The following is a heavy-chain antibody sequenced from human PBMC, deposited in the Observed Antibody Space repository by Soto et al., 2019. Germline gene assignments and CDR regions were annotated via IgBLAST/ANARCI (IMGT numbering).Heavy chain of an antibody. CDR1: GFTFSDYY. Sequence: QVHLVESGGGLVKPGESLRLSCAASGFTFSDYYMTWIRQTPGKGLEWLSYISGSGTTIYYADSVKGRFIISRDNAKNSLYLQMNSLRADDTAVYYCARVTASSGSIPWGQRTLVTVSS. V-gene: IGHV3-11*01. J-gene: IGHJ5*02. CDR3: ARVTASSGSIP. CDR2: ISGSGTTI. D-gene: IGHD1-26*01.